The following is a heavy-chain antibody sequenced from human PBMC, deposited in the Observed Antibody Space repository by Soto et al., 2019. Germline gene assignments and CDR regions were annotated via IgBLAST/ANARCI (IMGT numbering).Heavy chain of an antibody. V-gene: IGHV3-33*01. J-gene: IGHJ6*04. D-gene: IGHD6-6*01. CDR2: IWYDGSNK. CDR1: GFTFSSYG. Sequence: QVQLVESGGGVVQPGRSLRLSCAASGFTFSSYGMHWVRQAPGKGLEWVAVIWYDGSNKYYADSVKGRFTISRDNSKNALYMQMSSLRAEDTAVYYCARGRYSSSSRTFYYYYYGMDFWGEGTTVTVSS. CDR3: ARGRYSSSSRTFYYYYYGMDF.